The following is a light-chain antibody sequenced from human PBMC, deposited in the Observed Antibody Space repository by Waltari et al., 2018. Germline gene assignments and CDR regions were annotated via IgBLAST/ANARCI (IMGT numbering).Light chain of an antibody. V-gene: IGKV2-28*01. CDR3: MQALRTPIS. Sequence: DIVMTQSPLSLPVTPGEPASISCRTSQSLLHSIGYDYLDWYLQKPGQSPQLLIYSGSNRASGVPDRFSGSGSGTDFTLKISRVEAEDVGVYYCMQALRTPISFGQGTKLEIK. CDR1: QSLLHSIGYDY. CDR2: SGS. J-gene: IGKJ2*03.